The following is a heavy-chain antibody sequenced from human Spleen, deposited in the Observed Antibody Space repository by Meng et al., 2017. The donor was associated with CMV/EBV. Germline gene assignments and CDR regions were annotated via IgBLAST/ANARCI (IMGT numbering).Heavy chain of an antibody. D-gene: IGHD3-9*01. J-gene: IGHJ2*01. V-gene: IGHV3-11*04. CDR1: EFTFRDSY. Sequence: GESLKISCAASEFTFRDSYMSWIRQAPGKGLEWVSYISSSDRTIYYADSVKGRFTISRDSAKNSLFLQMNNVRAEDTAVYYCAKSYFHWYFDVWGRGTLVTVSS. CDR3: AKSYFHWYFDV. CDR2: ISSSDRTI.